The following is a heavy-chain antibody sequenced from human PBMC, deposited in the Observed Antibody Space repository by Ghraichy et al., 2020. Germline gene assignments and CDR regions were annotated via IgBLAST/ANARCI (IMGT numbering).Heavy chain of an antibody. CDR2: ISGSGDNT. J-gene: IGHJ4*01. CDR3: AKALFHYYDSSGYYYSGPLDY. D-gene: IGHD3-22*01. CDR1: GFTFSGYA. V-gene: IGHV3-23*01. Sequence: GGSLRLSCAASGFTFSGYAMTWVRQAPGRGLEWVSTISGSGDNTFYADSVKGRFTISRDNSKNTLYLQMNSLRAEDTAVYYCAKALFHYYDSSGYYYSGPLDYWGLEPWSPSPQ.